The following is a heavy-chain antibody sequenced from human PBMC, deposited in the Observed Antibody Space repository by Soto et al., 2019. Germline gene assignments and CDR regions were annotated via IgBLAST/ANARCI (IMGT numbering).Heavy chain of an antibody. V-gene: IGHV4-59*01. Sequence: QVQLQESGPGLVKPSETLALTCTVSGGSISSDSWSWIRQPPGKRLEWIGYVYYNGVTKYNPSLESRVTISVDTSQTQFSLKLNSVTAVDTAIYYCARRSRSSSGWYYLDYWGQGTLVTVSS. CDR2: VYYNGVT. D-gene: IGHD6-19*01. J-gene: IGHJ4*02. CDR3: ARRSRSSSGWYYLDY. CDR1: GGSISSDS.